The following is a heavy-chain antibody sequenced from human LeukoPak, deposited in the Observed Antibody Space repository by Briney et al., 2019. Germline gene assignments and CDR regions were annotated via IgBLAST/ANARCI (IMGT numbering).Heavy chain of an antibody. Sequence: GGSLRPSCAVSGITLSNYGMSWVRQAPGKGLEWVAGISDSGGRTNYADSVKGRFTISRDNPKNTLYLQMNSLRAEDTAVYFCAKRGVAIRVILVGFHKEAYYFDSWGQGARVTVSS. CDR1: GITLSNYG. J-gene: IGHJ4*02. D-gene: IGHD3-22*01. CDR2: ISDSGGRT. CDR3: AKRGVAIRVILVGFHKEAYYFDS. V-gene: IGHV3-23*01.